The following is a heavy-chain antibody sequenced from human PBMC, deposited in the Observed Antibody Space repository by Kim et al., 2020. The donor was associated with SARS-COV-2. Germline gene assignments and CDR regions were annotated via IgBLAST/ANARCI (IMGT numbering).Heavy chain of an antibody. V-gene: IGHV1-18*01. D-gene: IGHD6-13*01. CDR3: ARDEMYSSSCFDY. Sequence: YAQKLQGRVTMTTDTSTSTAYMELRSLRSDDTAVYYCARDEMYSSSCFDYWGQGTLVTVSS. J-gene: IGHJ4*02.